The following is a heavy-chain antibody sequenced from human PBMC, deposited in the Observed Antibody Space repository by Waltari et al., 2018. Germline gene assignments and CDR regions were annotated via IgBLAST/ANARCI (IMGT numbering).Heavy chain of an antibody. J-gene: IGHJ4*02. Sequence: EVQLVESGGGLVQPGGSLRLSCAASGFTFSSYEMNWVRQAPGKGLEWVSYISSSGSTIYYADTVKGRFTISRDNAKNSLYLQMNSLRAEDTTVYYCARDHSSGYRSLDYWGQGTLVTVSS. D-gene: IGHD3-22*01. V-gene: IGHV3-48*03. CDR3: ARDHSSGYRSLDY. CDR1: GFTFSSYE. CDR2: ISSSGSTI.